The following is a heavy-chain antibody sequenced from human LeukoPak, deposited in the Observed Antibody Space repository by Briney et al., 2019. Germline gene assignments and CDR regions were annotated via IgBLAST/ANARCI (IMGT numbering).Heavy chain of an antibody. CDR1: GYTFTGYY. CDR2: ISAYNGNT. D-gene: IGHD6-13*01. J-gene: IGHJ5*02. Sequence: ASVKVSCKASGYTFTGYYMHWVRQAPGQGPGWMGWISAYNGNTNYAQNVQGRVTMTTDTSTSTANKESRRLSSVDTAESYCSRSLLAAGRFGPWGQGTLVTGSS. CDR3: SRSLLAAGRFGP. V-gene: IGHV1-18*04.